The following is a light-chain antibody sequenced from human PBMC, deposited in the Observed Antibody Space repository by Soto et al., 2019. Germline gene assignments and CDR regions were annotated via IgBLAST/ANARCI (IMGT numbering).Light chain of an antibody. CDR2: GAS. Sequence: DIQMTQSPFSLSASVGDRVTITCRASQSISTYLNWYQQKPGKAPNLLISGASSLQSGVPSRFSGSGSGTDFTLTISSLQPEDFATYYCQQSYGTPWTFGQGTKVEIK. V-gene: IGKV1-39*01. CDR1: QSISTY. CDR3: QQSYGTPWT. J-gene: IGKJ1*01.